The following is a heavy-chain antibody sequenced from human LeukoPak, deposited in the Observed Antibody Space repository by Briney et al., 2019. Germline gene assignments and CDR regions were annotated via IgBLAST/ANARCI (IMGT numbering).Heavy chain of an antibody. Sequence: SETLSLTCTVSGGSISSYYWSWIRQPPGKGLEWIGYIYYSGSTNYNPSLKSRVTISVDTSKNQFSLKLSSVTAADTAVYYCARGYYDSSGYHFDYWGQGTLVTVSP. J-gene: IGHJ4*02. V-gene: IGHV4-59*01. D-gene: IGHD3-22*01. CDR2: IYYSGST. CDR3: ARGYYDSSGYHFDY. CDR1: GGSISSYY.